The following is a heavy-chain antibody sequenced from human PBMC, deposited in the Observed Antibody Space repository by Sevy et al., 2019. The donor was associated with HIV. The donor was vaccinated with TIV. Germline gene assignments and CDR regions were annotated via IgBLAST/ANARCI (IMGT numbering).Heavy chain of an antibody. CDR1: ELIVSSNF. D-gene: IGHD3-3*01. J-gene: IGHJ4*02. CDR3: ARGKHISDYYGSFDY. V-gene: IGHV3-53*01. CDR2: LYLGGST. Sequence: GGSLRLSCAASELIVSSNFMSWVRQAPGKGLEWVSVLYLGGSTYYADSVKGRFTISRDDSKNTLYLQMNSLRAEDTAVYFCARGKHISDYYGSFDYWGQGTLVTVSS.